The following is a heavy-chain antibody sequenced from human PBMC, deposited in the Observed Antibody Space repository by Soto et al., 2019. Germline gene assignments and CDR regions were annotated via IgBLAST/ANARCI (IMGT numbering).Heavy chain of an antibody. J-gene: IGHJ4*02. CDR2: IYYSGST. V-gene: IGHV4-59*08. D-gene: IGHD7-27*01. CDR3: ARRWGRTFDY. CDR1: GCSISSYY. Sequence: SETLSLTCTVSGCSISSYYWSWIRQPPGKGLEWIGYIYYSGSTNYNPSLKSRVIISVDTSKNQFSLKLSSVTAADTAVYYCARRWGRTFDYWGQGTLVTVSS.